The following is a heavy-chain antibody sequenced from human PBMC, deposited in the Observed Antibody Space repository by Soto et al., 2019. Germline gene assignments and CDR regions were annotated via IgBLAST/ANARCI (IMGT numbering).Heavy chain of an antibody. V-gene: IGHV1-3*05. CDR3: ARSIVVVTALDY. J-gene: IGHJ4*02. Sequence: QVQLVQSGAEEKKPGASVKDSCKASGYTFTSYAMHWVRQAPGQRLEWMGWINAGNGNTKYSQKFQGRVTITRDTSASTAYMELSSLRSEDTAVYYCARSIVVVTALDYWGKGTLVTVSS. CDR1: GYTFTSYA. D-gene: IGHD2-21*02. CDR2: INAGNGNT.